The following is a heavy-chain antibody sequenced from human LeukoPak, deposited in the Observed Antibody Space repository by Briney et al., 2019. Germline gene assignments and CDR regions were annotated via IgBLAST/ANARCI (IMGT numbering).Heavy chain of an antibody. CDR2: INHSGST. CDR1: GGSFSDYY. Sequence: SETLSLTCAVYGGSFSDYYWSWIRQPPGKGLEWIGEINHSGSTNYNSSLESRVIISVDTSKNQFSLRLSSVTAADTAAYYCARRRRSGSQVLDFWGQGTLVTVSS. CDR3: ARRRRSGSQVLDF. J-gene: IGHJ4*02. D-gene: IGHD1-26*01. V-gene: IGHV4-34*01.